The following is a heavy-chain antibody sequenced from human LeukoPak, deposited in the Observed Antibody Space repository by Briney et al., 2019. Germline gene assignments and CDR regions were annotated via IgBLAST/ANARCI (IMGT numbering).Heavy chain of an antibody. CDR2: TYSSGTH. J-gene: IGHJ6*02. D-gene: IGHD4-17*01. CDR1: GGPIRYYY. Sequence: PSETQSLTCTVSGGPIRYYYWSWIPRSRGKGREWIGYTYSSGTHTYSPSLKSRVTISVDTSKNQFSLQLRSVTAADTAVYYCARGDPQTTVPEGMDVWGQGTTVTVSS. V-gene: IGHV4-59*13. CDR3: ARGDPQTTVPEGMDV.